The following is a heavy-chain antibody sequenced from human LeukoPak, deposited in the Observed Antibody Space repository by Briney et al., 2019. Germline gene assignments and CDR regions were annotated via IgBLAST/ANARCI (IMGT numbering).Heavy chain of an antibody. CDR1: GYTLTSYG. Sequence: ASVKVSCKASGYTLTSYGISWVRQAPGQGLEWMGWISAYNGNTNYAQKFQGRVTITRNTSISTAYMELSSLRSEDTAVYYCARTIDNPYYYYYMDVWGKGTTVTVSS. V-gene: IGHV1-18*01. J-gene: IGHJ6*03. D-gene: IGHD1-14*01. CDR2: ISAYNGNT. CDR3: ARTIDNPYYYYYMDV.